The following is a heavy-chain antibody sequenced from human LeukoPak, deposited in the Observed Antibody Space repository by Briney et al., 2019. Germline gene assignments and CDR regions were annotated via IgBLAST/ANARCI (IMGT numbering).Heavy chain of an antibody. CDR1: GFTFSTYV. V-gene: IGHV3-64D*06. Sequence: GGALRVSCAESGFTFSTYVMRWGRQAPGKGLEYVSAISSNGDNTYYADSVKGRSTISRDNSKNTLYLQMSSLRADDTAVYYCVRGTVYWGQGTLVTVSS. D-gene: IGHD4-17*01. CDR3: VRGTVY. CDR2: ISSNGDNT. J-gene: IGHJ4*02.